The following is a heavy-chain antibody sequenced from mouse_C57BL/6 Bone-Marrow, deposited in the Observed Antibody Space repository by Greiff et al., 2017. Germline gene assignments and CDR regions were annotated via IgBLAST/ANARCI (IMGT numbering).Heavy chain of an antibody. J-gene: IGHJ1*03. CDR1: GYTFTDYY. CDR3: ARYGGVADWYFDV. Sequence: VQLKQSGPELVKPGASVKISCKASGYTFTDYYMNWVKQSHGKSLEWIGDINPNNGGTSYNQKFTGKATLTVDKSSSTAYMELRSLTSEDSAFYYSARYGGVADWYFDVWGTGTTVTVSS. V-gene: IGHV1-26*01. D-gene: IGHD1-1*02. CDR2: INPNNGGT.